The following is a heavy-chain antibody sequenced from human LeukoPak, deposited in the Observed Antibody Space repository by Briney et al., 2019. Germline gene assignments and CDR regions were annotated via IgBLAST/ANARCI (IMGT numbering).Heavy chain of an antibody. V-gene: IGHV5-51*01. Sequence: GESLKISCKGSGYSFTTYWIGWVRQMPGKGLEWMGIIYPGDSDTRYSPSFQGQVTISADKSISTAYLQWRSLKASDAAMYYCARRNNNGHFDYWGQGTLVTASS. D-gene: IGHD2-8*01. CDR3: ARRNNNGHFDY. J-gene: IGHJ4*02. CDR2: IYPGDSDT. CDR1: GYSFTTYW.